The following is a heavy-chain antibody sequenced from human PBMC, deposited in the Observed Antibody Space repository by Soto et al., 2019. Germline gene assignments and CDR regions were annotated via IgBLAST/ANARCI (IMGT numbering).Heavy chain of an antibody. CDR2: INHSGST. Sequence: QVQLQQWGAGLLKPSETLSLTCAVYGGSFSGYYWSWIRQPPGKGLEWIGEINHSGSTNYNPSLKRRVTIPVDTSKNQFSLKLSSVTAADTAVYYCARGRIFCSGGSCYNWFDPWGQGTLVTVSS. J-gene: IGHJ5*02. CDR1: GGSFSGYY. D-gene: IGHD2-15*01. V-gene: IGHV4-34*01. CDR3: ARGRIFCSGGSCYNWFDP.